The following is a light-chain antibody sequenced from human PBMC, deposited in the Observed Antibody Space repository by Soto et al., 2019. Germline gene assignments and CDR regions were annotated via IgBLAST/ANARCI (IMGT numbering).Light chain of an antibody. CDR3: QQHKNSST. CDR1: QSIDNL. V-gene: IGKV1-5*03. J-gene: IGKJ2*01. Sequence: DTQMTQSPSTLSAFVGERVTITCRASQSIDNLLAWYQQKPGRPTKLLIFRASTLQNGVPSRFSGSGSGTDFSLTIRGVQPDDCATYFCQQHKNSSTFGQGTKLEIQ. CDR2: RAS.